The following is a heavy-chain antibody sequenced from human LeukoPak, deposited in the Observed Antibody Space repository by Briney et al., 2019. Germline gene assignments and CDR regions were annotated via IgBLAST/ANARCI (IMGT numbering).Heavy chain of an antibody. D-gene: IGHD5-18*01. J-gene: IGHJ4*02. CDR2: ISYGGSNK. Sequence: GRSLRLSCAASGFTFSSYGMHWVRQAPGKGLEWVAVISYGGSNKYYADSVKGRFTISRDNSKNTLYLQMNSLGAEDTAVYYCATNTAMDYYFDYWGQGTPVTVSS. CDR1: GFTFSSYG. CDR3: ATNTAMDYYFDY. V-gene: IGHV3-30*03.